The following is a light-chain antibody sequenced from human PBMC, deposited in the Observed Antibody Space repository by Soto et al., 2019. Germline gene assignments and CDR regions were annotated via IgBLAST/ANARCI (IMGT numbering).Light chain of an antibody. CDR1: SSDVGGYNY. CDR3: SSFAGNNNLV. V-gene: IGLV2-8*01. J-gene: IGLJ2*01. CDR2: EVS. Sequence: QSALTQPPSASGSPGQSVTISSTGTSSDVGGYNYVSWYQQHPGKAPKLMISEVSKRPSGVPDRFSGSKSGNTASLTVSGLQAEDEADYYFSSFAGNNNLVFGGGTKVTVL.